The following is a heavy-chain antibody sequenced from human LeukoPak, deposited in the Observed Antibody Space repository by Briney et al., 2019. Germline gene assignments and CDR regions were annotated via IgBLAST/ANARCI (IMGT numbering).Heavy chain of an antibody. V-gene: IGHV4-30-4*01. CDR3: ARDRRYYDSSGYYGSVDY. J-gene: IGHJ4*02. CDR2: IYYSGST. CDR1: GGSISSGDYY. Sequence: SETLSLTCTVSGGSISSGDYYWSWIRQPPGKGLEWIGYIYYSGSTYYNPSLKSRVTISVDTSKNQFSLKLSSVTAADTAVYYCARDRRYYDSSGYYGSVDYWGQGTLVTVSS. D-gene: IGHD3-22*01.